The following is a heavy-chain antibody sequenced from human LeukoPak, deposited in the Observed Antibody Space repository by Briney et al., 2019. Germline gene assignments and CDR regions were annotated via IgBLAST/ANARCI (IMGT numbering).Heavy chain of an antibody. J-gene: IGHJ4*02. CDR3: AKDISRRITCPGY. Sequence: PGGSLRLSCAASGFTFSSYAMGWVRQAPGKGLEWVSSIGGSGGGTYYADSVKGRFTISRDNAKNSLYLQMNSLRAEDTALYYCAKDISRRITCPGYWGQGTLVTVSS. CDR1: GFTFSSYA. CDR2: IGGSGGGT. V-gene: IGHV3-23*01. D-gene: IGHD3-10*01.